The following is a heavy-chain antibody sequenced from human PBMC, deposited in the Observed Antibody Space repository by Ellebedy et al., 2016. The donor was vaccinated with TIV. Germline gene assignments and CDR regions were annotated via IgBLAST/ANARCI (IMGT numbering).Heavy chain of an antibody. CDR3: ARGSSGWTNY. D-gene: IGHD6-19*01. V-gene: IGHV4-34*01. CDR1: GGSFSGYY. Sequence: MPSETLSLTCAVYGGSFSGYYWSWIRQPPGKGLEWIGEINHSGSTNYNPSLKSRVTISVDTSKNQFSLKLSSVTAADTAVYYCARGSSGWTNYWGQGTLVTVSS. J-gene: IGHJ4*02. CDR2: INHSGST.